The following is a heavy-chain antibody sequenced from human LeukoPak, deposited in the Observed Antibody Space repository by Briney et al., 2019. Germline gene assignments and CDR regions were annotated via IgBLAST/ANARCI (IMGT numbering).Heavy chain of an antibody. CDR2: IYSRGTT. CDR3: ARFLGDAFDI. CDR1: GGSISSSSYY. V-gene: IGHV4-39*07. D-gene: IGHD3-16*01. J-gene: IGHJ4*02. Sequence: SETLSLTCTVSGGSISSSSYYWGWIRQPPGKGLEWIGSIYSRGTTYNPSLKDRVTMSADTSRNHVSLTLNSVTAADTAVYYCARFLGDAFDIWGQGTLVTVSS.